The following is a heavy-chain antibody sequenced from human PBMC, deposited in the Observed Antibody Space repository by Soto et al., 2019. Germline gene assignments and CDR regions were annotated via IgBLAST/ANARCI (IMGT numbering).Heavy chain of an antibody. V-gene: IGHV3-23*01. Sequence: EVQLLESGGGLVQPGGSLTLSCAASGFTFSSYAMSWVRQAPGKGLEWVSAISGSGGSTYYAESVKGRFTISRDNSKNTLYLQMNSLRPEDTAVYYCAKEGSSRGGAFDIWGQGTMVTVSA. CDR3: AKEGSSRGGAFDI. J-gene: IGHJ3*02. CDR2: ISGSGGST. CDR1: GFTFSSYA. D-gene: IGHD6-13*01.